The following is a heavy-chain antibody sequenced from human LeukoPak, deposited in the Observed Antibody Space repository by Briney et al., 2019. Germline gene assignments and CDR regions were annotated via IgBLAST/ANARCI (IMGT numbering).Heavy chain of an antibody. D-gene: IGHD3-10*01. CDR2: IYPGDSDT. V-gene: IGHV5-51*01. Sequence: GESLKISCKGFGYSFTDYWIAWVRQMPGKGLEWMGSIYPGDSDTRYSPSFQGQVTFSADKSISTAYLQWSSLRASDTAIYYCARQCCRGASPGFDPWGQGTLVTVSS. J-gene: IGHJ5*02. CDR1: GYSFTDYW. CDR3: ARQCCRGASPGFDP.